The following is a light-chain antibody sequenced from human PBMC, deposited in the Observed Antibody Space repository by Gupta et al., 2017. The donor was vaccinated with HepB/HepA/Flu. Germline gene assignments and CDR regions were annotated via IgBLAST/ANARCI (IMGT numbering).Light chain of an antibody. CDR2: CNN. J-gene: IGLJ1*01. CDR1: SSNIGSNT. Sequence: QSVVTQPPSASGTPVERVTISCSGSSSNIGSNTVSWYQQLPGKAPKLLITCNNQRPSGVTARFSGSKSGTSASLAISGLQSEDEADYYCAAWDNSLRGEVFGTGTKLTVL. CDR3: AAWDNSLRGEV. V-gene: IGLV1-44*01.